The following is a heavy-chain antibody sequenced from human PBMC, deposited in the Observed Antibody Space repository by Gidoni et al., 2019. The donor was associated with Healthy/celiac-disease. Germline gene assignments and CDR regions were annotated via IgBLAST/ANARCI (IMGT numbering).Heavy chain of an antibody. D-gene: IGHD5-18*01. CDR2: ISYDGSNK. CDR3: AKEELNPYSRPFDY. V-gene: IGHV3-30*18. CDR1: GFTFSSYG. J-gene: IGHJ4*02. Sequence: QVQLVESGGGVVQPGRSLRLSCAASGFTFSSYGMHWVRQAPGKGLEWVAVISYDGSNKYYADSVKGRFTISRDNSKNTLYLQMNSLRAEDTAVYYCAKEELNPYSRPFDYWGQGTLVTVSS.